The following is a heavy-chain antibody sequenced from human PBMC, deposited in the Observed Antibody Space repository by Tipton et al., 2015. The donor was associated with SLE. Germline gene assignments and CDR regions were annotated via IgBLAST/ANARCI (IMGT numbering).Heavy chain of an antibody. Sequence: QLVQPGAEVKKPGESLKISCKGSGYSFTSYWIGWVRQMPGKGLEWMGIIYPGDSDTRYSPSFQGQVTISADKSISTAYLQWRSLTASDTAIYYCARHGGDGPIATVTTSWYFDLWGRGTLVTVSS. J-gene: IGHJ2*01. CDR1: GYSFTSYW. D-gene: IGHD4-11*01. CDR3: ARHGGDGPIATVTTSWYFDL. CDR2: IYPGDSDT. V-gene: IGHV5-51*01.